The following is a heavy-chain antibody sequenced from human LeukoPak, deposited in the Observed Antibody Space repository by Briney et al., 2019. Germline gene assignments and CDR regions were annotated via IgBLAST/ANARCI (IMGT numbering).Heavy chain of an antibody. CDR2: SYYRSKWYT. CDR1: GDSVSSNSAA. CDR3: VIDRFGEPEGFDY. D-gene: IGHD3-16*01. J-gene: IGHJ4*02. Sequence: SQTLSLTCAISGDSVSSNSAAWTWISQSPSRGLEWLGRSYYRSKWYTDYPVSVKSRITINPDTSKTQFSLLLNSVTPEDTAVYYCVIDRFGEPEGFDYWGRGTLVTVSS. V-gene: IGHV6-1*01.